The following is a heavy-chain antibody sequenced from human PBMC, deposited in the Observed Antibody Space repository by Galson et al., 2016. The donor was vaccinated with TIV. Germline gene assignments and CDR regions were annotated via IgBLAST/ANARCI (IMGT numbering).Heavy chain of an antibody. V-gene: IGHV1-69*02. Sequence: SVKVSCKASGGTLSRFTVSWVRQAPGQGLEWMGRIIPLLGIGNHAQKFQNRVAITADRSKSAAYMELSSLKSEDTAVYYCAIYDSSGYYSAEFFQQWGQGTLLIVSS. CDR2: IIPLLGIG. J-gene: IGHJ1*01. CDR1: GGTLSRFT. D-gene: IGHD3-22*01. CDR3: AIYDSSGYYSAEFFQQ.